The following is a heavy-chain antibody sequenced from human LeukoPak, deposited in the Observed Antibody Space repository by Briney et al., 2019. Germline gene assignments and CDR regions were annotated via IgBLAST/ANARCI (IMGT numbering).Heavy chain of an antibody. CDR1: GFTFSSYS. D-gene: IGHD3-22*01. CDR3: AREGAYDSSGGVNC. J-gene: IGHJ4*02. CDR2: ISSSSSYI. V-gene: IGHV3-21*01. Sequence: GGSLRLSCAASGFTFSSYSMNWVRQAPGKGLEWVSSISSSSSYIYYADSVEGRFTISRDNAKNSLYLQMNSLRAEDTAVYYCAREGAYDSSGGVNCWGQGTLVTVSS.